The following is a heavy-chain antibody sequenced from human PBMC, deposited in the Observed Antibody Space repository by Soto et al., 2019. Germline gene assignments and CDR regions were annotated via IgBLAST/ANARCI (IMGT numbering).Heavy chain of an antibody. CDR1: GYTFTSYD. CDR2: MNPNSANT. J-gene: IGHJ6*03. V-gene: IGHV1-8*01. Sequence: QVQLVQSGAEVKKPGASVKVSCKASGYTFTSYDINWVRQATGQGLEWMGWMNPNSANTGYAQKFQGRVTMTRNTSISTAYMELSSLRSEDTAVYYCARRHLLGYCSSTSCYDYYYYYMDVWGKGTTVTVSS. D-gene: IGHD2-2*01. CDR3: ARRHLLGYCSSTSCYDYYYYYMDV.